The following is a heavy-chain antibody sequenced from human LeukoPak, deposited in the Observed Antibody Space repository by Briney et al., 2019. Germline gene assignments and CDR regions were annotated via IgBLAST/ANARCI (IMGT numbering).Heavy chain of an antibody. CDR3: ARDRRHSSSWKIYYYYGMDV. V-gene: IGHV3-30*04. Sequence: AGGSLRLSCAASGFTFSSYAMHWVRQAPGKGLEWVAVISYDGSNKYYADSVKGRFTISRDNSKDTLYLQMNSLRAEDTAVYYCARDRRHSSSWKIYYYYGMDVWGQGATVTVSS. CDR2: ISYDGSNK. J-gene: IGHJ6*02. CDR1: GFTFSSYA. D-gene: IGHD6-13*01.